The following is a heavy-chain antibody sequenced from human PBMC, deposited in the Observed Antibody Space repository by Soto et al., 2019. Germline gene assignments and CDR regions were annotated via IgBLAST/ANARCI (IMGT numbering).Heavy chain of an antibody. CDR1: GGSISSYY. CDR2: IYYTGTT. CDR3: XKLPWADYGGIFDP. Sequence: QVQLQESGPGLVKPSETLSLTCTVSGGSISSYYWSWIRQPPGKGLEWIGYIYYTGTTNYNPSLKSRVTISVDTSKNQFSLKLSSVTTADTAVYYCXKLPWADYGGIFDPWGQGTLVTVSS. V-gene: IGHV4-59*01. J-gene: IGHJ5*02. D-gene: IGHD4-17*01.